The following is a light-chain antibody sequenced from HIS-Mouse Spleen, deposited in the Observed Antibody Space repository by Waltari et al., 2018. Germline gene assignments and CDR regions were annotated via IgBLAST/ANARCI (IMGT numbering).Light chain of an antibody. V-gene: IGLV2-23*01. CDR2: EGS. CDR1: RSDVGTYHL. CDR3: CSYAGSSTYV. Sequence: QSALTQPASVSGSPGQSITISCTGTRSDVGTYHLVSWYQQHPGKAPKLMIYEGSKRPSGVSNRFSGSKSGNTASLTISGLQAEDEADYYCCSYAGSSTYVFGTGTKVTVL. J-gene: IGLJ1*01.